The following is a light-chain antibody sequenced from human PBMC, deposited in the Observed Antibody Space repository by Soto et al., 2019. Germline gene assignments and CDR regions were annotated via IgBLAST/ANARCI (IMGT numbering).Light chain of an antibody. V-gene: IGLV3-1*01. CDR1: KLGDKY. J-gene: IGLJ2*01. Sequence: SSELTQPPSVSVSPGQTASITCSGDKLGDKYTCWYQQKPGQSPVLVIYQHSQRPSGIPERFSGSNSGNTATLTISGTQAMDAADYYCQAWDSSTDVVFGGGTKVTVL. CDR3: QAWDSSTDVV. CDR2: QHS.